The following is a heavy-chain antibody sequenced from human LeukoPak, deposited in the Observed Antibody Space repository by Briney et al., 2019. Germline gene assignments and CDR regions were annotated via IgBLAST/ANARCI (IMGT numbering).Heavy chain of an antibody. J-gene: IGHJ3*02. CDR1: GFTFSNYW. CDR3: ARDFAPHRESAFDT. Sequence: GGSLRLSCAASGFTFSNYWMHWVRQAPGKGLVWVSRIYIDGSNPSYADSVKGRFTISRDNTKNTLYLQMNSLRAEDTAVYYCARDFAPHRESAFDTWGQGTMVTVSS. D-gene: IGHD3-10*01. CDR2: IYIDGSNP. V-gene: IGHV3-74*01.